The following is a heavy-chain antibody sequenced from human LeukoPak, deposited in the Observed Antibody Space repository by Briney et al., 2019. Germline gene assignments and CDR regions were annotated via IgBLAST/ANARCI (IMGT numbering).Heavy chain of an antibody. CDR2: IYTSGST. Sequence: SETPSLTCTVSGGSISSYYWSWIRQPAGKGLEWIGRIYTSGSTNYNPSLKSRVTMSVDTSKNQFSLKLSSVTAADTAVYYCARDLSGIAVAGSFDYWGQGTLVTVSS. CDR1: GGSISSYY. D-gene: IGHD6-19*01. CDR3: ARDLSGIAVAGSFDY. V-gene: IGHV4-4*07. J-gene: IGHJ4*02.